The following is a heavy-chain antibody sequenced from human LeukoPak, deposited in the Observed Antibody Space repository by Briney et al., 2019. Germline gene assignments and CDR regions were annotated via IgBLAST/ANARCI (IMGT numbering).Heavy chain of an antibody. CDR2: IRYDGSNK. CDR1: GLTFSSYG. V-gene: IGHV3-30*02. D-gene: IGHD2-2*01. Sequence: GGSLRLSCAASGLTFSSYGMHWVRQAPGKGLEWVAFIRYDGSNKYYADSVKGRFTISRDNSKNTLYLQMNSLRAEDTAVYYCAKDPGGDCSSTSCYASYYYGMDVWGQGTTVTVSS. J-gene: IGHJ6*02. CDR3: AKDPGGDCSSTSCYASYYYGMDV.